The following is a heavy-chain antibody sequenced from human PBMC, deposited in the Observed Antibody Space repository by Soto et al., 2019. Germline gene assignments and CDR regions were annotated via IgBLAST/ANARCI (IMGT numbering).Heavy chain of an antibody. D-gene: IGHD6-13*01. J-gene: IGHJ5*02. V-gene: IGHV4-30-4*01. CDR3: ARERPDGSRLDP. CDR1: GGSISSGDYY. CDR2: IYYSGST. Sequence: SETLSLTCTVSGGSISSGDYYWSWIRQPPGKGLEWIGYIYYSGSTYYNPSLKSRVTISVDTSKNQFSLKLSSVTAADTAVYYCARERPDGSRLDPWAQGTLVTGSS.